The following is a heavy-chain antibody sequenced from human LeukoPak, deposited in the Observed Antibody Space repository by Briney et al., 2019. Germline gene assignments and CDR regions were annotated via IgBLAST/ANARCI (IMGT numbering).Heavy chain of an antibody. J-gene: IGHJ4*02. Sequence: GGSLRLSCAASGFAFSKYAMSWVRQAPGKGLEWISAISAGGGSTYYADSVKGQFTISRDNPKNTVFLQMNFLGAEDTAVYCCATGRSGWYDYFDYWGQGTLVTVSS. D-gene: IGHD6-19*01. CDR1: GFAFSKYA. CDR2: ISAGGGST. CDR3: ATGRSGWYDYFDY. V-gene: IGHV3-23*01.